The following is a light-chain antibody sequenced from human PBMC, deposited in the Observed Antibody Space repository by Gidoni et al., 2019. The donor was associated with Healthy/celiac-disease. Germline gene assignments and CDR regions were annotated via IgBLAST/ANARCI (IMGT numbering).Light chain of an antibody. J-gene: IGLJ2*01. CDR2: NNN. Sequence: VLPPPPSASSTPPQRVTISCSGSSSNIGTNTVNWYQQFPGTAPELLIYNNNRRPSGVPDRFSGSKSGSSASLAISGLQSEDEADYYCAVWDDSVNGALFGGGTKLTVL. CDR3: AVWDDSVNGAL. CDR1: SSNIGTNT. V-gene: IGLV1-44*01.